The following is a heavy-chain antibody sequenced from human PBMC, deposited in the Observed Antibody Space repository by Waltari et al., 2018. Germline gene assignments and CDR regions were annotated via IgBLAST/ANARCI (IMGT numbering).Heavy chain of an antibody. J-gene: IGHJ4*02. CDR2: ISWDGGST. CDR3: AKGARITMVQGVINFDY. D-gene: IGHD3-10*01. Sequence: EVQLVESGGVVVQPGGSLRLSCAASGITFDDYTMHWVRQAPGKGLEWVSLISWDGGSTYYADSVKGRFTISRDNSKNSLYLQMNSLRTEDTALYYCAKGARITMVQGVINFDYWGQGTLVTVSS. V-gene: IGHV3-43*01. CDR1: GITFDDYT.